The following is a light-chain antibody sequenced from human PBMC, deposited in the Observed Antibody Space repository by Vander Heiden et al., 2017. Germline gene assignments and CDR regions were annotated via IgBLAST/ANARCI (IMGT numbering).Light chain of an antibody. CDR1: QSLLHSNGYNY. CDR2: LGS. Sequence: DIVMTQFTLSLPVTPGEPASISCRSSQSLLHSNGYNYLDWYLQKPGQSSQLLLYLGSNRASGVPDPFRGSGSGTDFTLKISIAKAQAVGVSYCRQALPAPYTLGQATRLELK. V-gene: IGKV2-28*01. J-gene: IGKJ2*01. CDR3: RQALPAPYT.